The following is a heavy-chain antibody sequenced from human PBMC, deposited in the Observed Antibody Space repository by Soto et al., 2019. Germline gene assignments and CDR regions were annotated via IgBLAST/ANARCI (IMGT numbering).Heavy chain of an antibody. CDR3: ARGRYDFWSGYRYGQDFDY. CDR2: INHSGST. CDR1: DGSFSGYY. J-gene: IGHJ4*02. D-gene: IGHD3-3*01. V-gene: IGHV4-34*01. Sequence: LSLTCAVYDGSFSGYYWSWIRQPPWKGLEWIGEINHSGSTNYNPSLKSRVTISVDTSKNQFSLKLSSVTTADTAVYYCARGRYDFWSGYRYGQDFDYWGQGTLVTVSS.